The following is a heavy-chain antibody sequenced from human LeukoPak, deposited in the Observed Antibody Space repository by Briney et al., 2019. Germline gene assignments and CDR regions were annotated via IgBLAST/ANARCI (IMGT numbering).Heavy chain of an antibody. CDR3: ARGSYYYDSSGYPLDY. D-gene: IGHD3-22*01. CDR2: INPNSGGT. CDR1: GYTFTGYY. Sequence: ASVKVSCKTSGYTFTGYYMHWVRQAPGQGLEWMGWINPNSGGTNYAQKFQGRVTMTRDTSISTAYMELSRLRSDDTAVYYCARGSYYYDSSGYPLDYWGQGTLVTVSS. J-gene: IGHJ4*02. V-gene: IGHV1-2*02.